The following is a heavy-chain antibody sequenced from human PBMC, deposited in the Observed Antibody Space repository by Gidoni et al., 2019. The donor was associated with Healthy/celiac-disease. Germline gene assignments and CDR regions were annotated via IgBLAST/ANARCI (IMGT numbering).Heavy chain of an antibody. CDR2: ISSSSSYT. J-gene: IGHJ3*02. V-gene: IGHV3-11*05. D-gene: IGHD3-10*01. CDR1: GFTFSDYY. CDR3: ARAIRGQDAFDI. Sequence: QVQLVESGGGLVKPGGSLRLSGAASGFTFSDYYMCWIRQAPGKGLEWVSYISSSSSYTNYADSVKGRFTISRDNAKNSLYLQMNSLRAEDTAVYYCARAIRGQDAFDIWGQGTMVTVSS.